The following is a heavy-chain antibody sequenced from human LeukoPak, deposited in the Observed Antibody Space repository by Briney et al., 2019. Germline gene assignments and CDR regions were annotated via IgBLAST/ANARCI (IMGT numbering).Heavy chain of an antibody. Sequence: GASVTVSCTASGYTFTIYYMHWVRQAPGQGPEWMGWINPNSGGTNYAQKFQGRITMTRETSISTAYMEPRRLSSGRTAVFFCARAQRGDLAADDAFDMWGQGTMGTVS. J-gene: IGHJ3*02. CDR1: GYTFTIYY. D-gene: IGHD3-16*01. V-gene: IGHV1-2*02. CDR2: INPNSGGT. CDR3: ARAQRGDLAADDAFDM.